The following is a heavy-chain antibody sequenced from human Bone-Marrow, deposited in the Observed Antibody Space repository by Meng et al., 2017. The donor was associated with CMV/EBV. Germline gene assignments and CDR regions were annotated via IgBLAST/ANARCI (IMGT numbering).Heavy chain of an antibody. CDR1: GGSFSGYY. Sequence: GSLGLSCAVYGGSFSGYYWSWIRQPPGKGLEWIGEINHSGSTNYNPSLKSRVTISVDTSKNQFSLKLSSVTTADTAVYYCARLDYRWGYFFDSWGQGTLVTVSS. J-gene: IGHJ4*02. D-gene: IGHD4-11*01. CDR3: ARLDYRWGYFFDS. V-gene: IGHV4-34*01. CDR2: INHSGST.